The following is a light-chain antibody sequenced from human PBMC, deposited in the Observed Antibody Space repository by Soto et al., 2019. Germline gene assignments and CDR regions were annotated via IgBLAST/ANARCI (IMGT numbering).Light chain of an antibody. CDR3: HQSAGSLTWT. V-gene: IGKV1-39*01. CDR2: DAS. Sequence: DIQMTQSPSSLSASVGDRVTITCRASQPIRYSLNWYQQKPGKAPKVLIYDASTLQSGVPPRFSGSGSGTDFALTISSLQPEHFATYYCHQSAGSLTWTFGQRTKVDIK. CDR1: QPIRYS. J-gene: IGKJ1*01.